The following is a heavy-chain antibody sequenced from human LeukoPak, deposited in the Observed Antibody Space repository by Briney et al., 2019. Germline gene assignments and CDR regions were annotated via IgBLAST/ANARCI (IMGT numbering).Heavy chain of an antibody. D-gene: IGHD3-22*01. Sequence: PGGSLRLSCAASGFTFSSYSMNWVRQAPGKGLEWVSSISSSSSYIYYADSVKGRFTISRDNAKNSLYLQMNSLRAEDTAVYYCARDLPSPYYYDSSGYYTFDYWGRGTLVTVSS. CDR1: GFTFSSYS. V-gene: IGHV3-21*01. CDR2: ISSSSSYI. J-gene: IGHJ4*02. CDR3: ARDLPSPYYYDSSGYYTFDY.